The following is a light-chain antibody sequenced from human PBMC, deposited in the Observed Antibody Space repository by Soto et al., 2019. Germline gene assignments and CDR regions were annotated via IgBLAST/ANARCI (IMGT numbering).Light chain of an antibody. CDR3: QQYNRYLTWT. V-gene: IGKV1-5*01. Sequence: DIQMTQSPSTLSASVGDRVTITCRASQSISSWLAWYQQKPGKAPKLLIYDASSLESGVPSRFSGSGSGTEFTLTISSLQPDDFAPYYCQQYNRYLTWTFGQGTKVDI. CDR1: QSISSW. CDR2: DAS. J-gene: IGKJ1*01.